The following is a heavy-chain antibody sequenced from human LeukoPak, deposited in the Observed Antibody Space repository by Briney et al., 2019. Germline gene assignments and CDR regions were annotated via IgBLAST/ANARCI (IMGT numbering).Heavy chain of an antibody. J-gene: IGHJ5*02. V-gene: IGHV3-23*01. D-gene: IGHD5-12*01. CDR1: GFTFSSYA. CDR3: AKDLYGYVSNWFDP. Sequence: PGGSLRLSCAASGFTFSSYAMSWVRQAPGKGLEWVSAISGSGGSTYYADSVKGRFTISSDNSKNTLYLHKNSLRAEDTAVYYCAKDLYGYVSNWFDPWGQGTLVTVSS. CDR2: ISGSGGST.